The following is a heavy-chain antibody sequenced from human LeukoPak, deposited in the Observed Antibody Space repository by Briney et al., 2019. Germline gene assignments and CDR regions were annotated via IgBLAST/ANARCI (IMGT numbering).Heavy chain of an antibody. V-gene: IGHV3-20*04. J-gene: IGHJ4*02. CDR3: ARKFSYSSSAYNPHYFDF. CDR1: GFTFDDYG. CDR2: INWNGGST. D-gene: IGHD6-6*01. Sequence: GGSLRLSCAASGFTFDDYGMTWVRQAPGKGLEWVSGINWNGGSTAYADSVRGRFTISRDDAKNSLYLQMNSLRVEDTAMYYCARKFSYSSSAYNPHYFDFWGQGIQVTVSS.